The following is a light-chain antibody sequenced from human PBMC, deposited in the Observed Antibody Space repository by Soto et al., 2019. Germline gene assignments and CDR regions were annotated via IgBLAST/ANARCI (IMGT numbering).Light chain of an antibody. J-gene: IGKJ1*01. Sequence: EIVLTQSPGTLSLSPGERATLSCRASQSVSSSYLACYQQKSGQAPRLLIYGASNRATGIQDRFSDSGSGTDFTITISRLEPEDFVVYYCQQYGRSSWTFGQGTKVEIK. CDR2: GAS. CDR3: QQYGRSSWT. V-gene: IGKV3-20*01. CDR1: QSVSSSY.